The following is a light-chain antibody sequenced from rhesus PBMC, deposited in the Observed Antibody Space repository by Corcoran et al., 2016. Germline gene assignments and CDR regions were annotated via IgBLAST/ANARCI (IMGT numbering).Light chain of an antibody. CDR2: AAS. CDR3: QQGYNTPFT. Sequence: DIQMTQSPSSLSASVGDKVTITSRASQGISSWLAWYQQKPGKDPRLLIYAASSLQSGVPSRFSGSGSGTDYTLTISSLQPEDFAAYYCQQGYNTPFTFGPGTKLDI. J-gene: IGKJ3*01. CDR1: QGISSW. V-gene: IGKV1-18*01.